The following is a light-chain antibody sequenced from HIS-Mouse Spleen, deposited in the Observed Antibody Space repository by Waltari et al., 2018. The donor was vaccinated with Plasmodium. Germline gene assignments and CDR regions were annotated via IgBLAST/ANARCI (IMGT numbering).Light chain of an antibody. Sequence: SYELTQPPSVSVSPGQTASITCSGDKLGDKYACWYQQKPGQSPVLVLYQDSKRPSGIPERFSGSNSGNTATLTSRGTQAMDEADYYCQAWDSSTWVFGGGTKLTVL. J-gene: IGLJ3*02. CDR1: KLGDKY. CDR3: QAWDSSTWV. V-gene: IGLV3-1*01. CDR2: QDS.